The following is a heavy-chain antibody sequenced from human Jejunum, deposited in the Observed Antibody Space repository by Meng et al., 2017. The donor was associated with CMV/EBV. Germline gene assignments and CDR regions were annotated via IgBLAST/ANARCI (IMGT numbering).Heavy chain of an antibody. Sequence: GFTFSAYSMNWVRQAPGKGLQWVSFINSRRSGIKYTDSVEGRFTISRDNAKNSLYLQMNSLRAEDTAVYYCVRDVADGTGTGIGYWGQGTLVTVSS. CDR2: INSRRSGI. CDR3: VRDVADGTGTGIGY. J-gene: IGHJ4*02. CDR1: GFTFSAYS. D-gene: IGHD1/OR15-1a*01. V-gene: IGHV3-48*04.